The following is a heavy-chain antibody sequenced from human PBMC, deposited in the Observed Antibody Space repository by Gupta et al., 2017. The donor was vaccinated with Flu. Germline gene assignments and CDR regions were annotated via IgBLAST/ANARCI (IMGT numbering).Heavy chain of an antibody. J-gene: IGHJ4*02. CDR1: GFTYSKVW. CDR2: IKTEGEGGAT. V-gene: IGHV3-15*01. Sequence: EVQLLDSGGGLVRPGGSLRLSCVLSGFTYSKVWISWIRQAPGKGLEWVARIKTEGEGGATDYPAPVRGRFTISRDDSKSTVYLHMNSLKIEDTGIDFCVGDPGFVPHWGQGTLVTVSS. D-gene: IGHD3-3*01. CDR3: VGDPGFVPH.